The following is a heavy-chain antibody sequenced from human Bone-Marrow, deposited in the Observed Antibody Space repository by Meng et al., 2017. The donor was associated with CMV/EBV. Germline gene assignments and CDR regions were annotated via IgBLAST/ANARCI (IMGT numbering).Heavy chain of an antibody. Sequence: GGSLRLSCAASGFTFSSYAMHWVRQAPGKGLEWVAVISYDGSNKYYADSVKGRFTISRDNAKNSLFLQMNSLRVEDTALYHCAKDRLIVGLGFDYWGQGTLITVSS. CDR1: GFTFSSYA. D-gene: IGHD2/OR15-2a*01. V-gene: IGHV3-30-3*01. CDR3: AKDRLIVGLGFDY. J-gene: IGHJ4*02. CDR2: ISYDGSNK.